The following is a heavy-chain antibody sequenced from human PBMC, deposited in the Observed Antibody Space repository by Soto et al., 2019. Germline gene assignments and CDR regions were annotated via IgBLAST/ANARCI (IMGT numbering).Heavy chain of an antibody. Sequence: ASVKVSCKASGYTFTSYYMHWVRQAPGQGLEWMGIINPSGGSTSYAQKFQGRVTMTRDTSTSTVYMELSSLRSEDTAVYYCARSMTTVTADDAFDIWGQGTMVTVSS. CDR2: INPSGGST. CDR1: GYTFTSYY. J-gene: IGHJ3*02. D-gene: IGHD4-17*01. CDR3: ARSMTTVTADDAFDI. V-gene: IGHV1-46*01.